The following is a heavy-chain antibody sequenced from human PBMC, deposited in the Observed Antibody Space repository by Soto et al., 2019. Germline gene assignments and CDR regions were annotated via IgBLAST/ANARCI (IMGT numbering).Heavy chain of an antibody. Sequence: SETLSLTCAVSGGSISSGGYSCSWFRQPPGKGLEWIGYIYHSGSTYYNPSLKSRVTISVDRSKNQFSLKLSSVTAADTAVYYCARGLTTRGAFDIWGQGTMVTVSS. V-gene: IGHV4-30-2*01. D-gene: IGHD1-1*01. CDR3: ARGLTTRGAFDI. J-gene: IGHJ3*02. CDR2: IYHSGST. CDR1: GGSISSGGYS.